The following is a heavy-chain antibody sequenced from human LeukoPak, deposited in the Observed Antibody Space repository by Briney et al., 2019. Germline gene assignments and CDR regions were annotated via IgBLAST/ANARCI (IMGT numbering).Heavy chain of an antibody. V-gene: IGHV3-66*02. CDR1: GFTVSRNY. D-gene: IGHD3-10*01. Sequence: GGSLSLSCAASGFTVSRNYMSWVRQAPGKGLEWVSVIYSGGSTYYADSVKGRFTISRDNSKNTLYLQMNSLRAEDTAVYYCARERATYYYGSGSFFDYWGQGTLVTVSS. J-gene: IGHJ4*02. CDR2: IYSGGST. CDR3: ARERATYYYGSGSFFDY.